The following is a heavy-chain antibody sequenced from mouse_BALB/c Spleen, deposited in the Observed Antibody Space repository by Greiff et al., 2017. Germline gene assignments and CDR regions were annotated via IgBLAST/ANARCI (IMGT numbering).Heavy chain of an antibody. Sequence: VKLQESGAELVRPGTSVKVSCKASGYAFTNYLIEWVKQRPGQGLEWIGVINPGSGGTNYNEKFKGKATLTADKSSSTAYMQLSSLTSDDSAVYFCARSEDYNAYWGQGTLVTVSA. CDR3: ARSEDYNAY. D-gene: IGHD2-12*01. CDR1: GYAFTNYL. CDR2: INPGSGGT. J-gene: IGHJ3*01. V-gene: IGHV1-54*01.